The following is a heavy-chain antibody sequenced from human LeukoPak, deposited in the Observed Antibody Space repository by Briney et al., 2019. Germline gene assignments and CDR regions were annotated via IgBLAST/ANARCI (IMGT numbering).Heavy chain of an antibody. D-gene: IGHD6-19*01. Sequence: GGSLRLSCAASGFTFSSYSMNWVRQAPGKWLEWVSSISSSSNYIYYADSVKGRFTISRDNAKNSLYLQMNSLRAEDTAVYYCARDPSSGWYLKGWFDPWGQGTLVTVSS. CDR1: GFTFSSYS. J-gene: IGHJ5*02. CDR2: ISSSSNYI. V-gene: IGHV3-21*01. CDR3: ARDPSSGWYLKGWFDP.